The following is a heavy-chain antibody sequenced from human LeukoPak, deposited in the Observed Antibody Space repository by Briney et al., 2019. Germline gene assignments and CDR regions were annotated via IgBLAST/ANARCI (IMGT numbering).Heavy chain of an antibody. V-gene: IGHV1-46*01. Sequence: ASVKVSCKASGYTFTSYYMHWVRQAPGQGLEWMGIINPSGGSTGYAQKFQGRVTMTRDTSTSTVYMELSSLRSEDTAVYYCATLGDVLRHFPLISLDGMDVWGQGTTVTVSS. CDR2: INPSGGST. CDR3: ATLGDVLRHFPLISLDGMDV. D-gene: IGHD3-9*01. CDR1: GYTFTSYY. J-gene: IGHJ6*02.